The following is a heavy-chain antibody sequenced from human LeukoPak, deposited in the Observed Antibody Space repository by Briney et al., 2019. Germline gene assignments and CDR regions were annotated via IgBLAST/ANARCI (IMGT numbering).Heavy chain of an antibody. CDR3: VRGCDILTGLPFEY. CDR1: GFTFSSYS. CDR2: IYSGGST. Sequence: GGSLRLSCAASGFTFSSYSMNWVRQAPGKGLEWVSVIYSGGSTYYADSVKGRFTISRDNSKNTLYLQMSSLRAEDTAVYYCVRGCDILTGLPFEYWGQGTPVTVSS. V-gene: IGHV3-66*01. D-gene: IGHD3-9*01. J-gene: IGHJ4*02.